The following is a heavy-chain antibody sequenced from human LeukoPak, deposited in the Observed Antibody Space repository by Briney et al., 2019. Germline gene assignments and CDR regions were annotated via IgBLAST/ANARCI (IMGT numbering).Heavy chain of an antibody. J-gene: IGHJ4*02. CDR1: GYTFTPYY. Sequence: ASVKVSCKASGYTFTPYYIHLVRRAPGQGLEWMGWIDPRSGATKCTQKFQGRVTMTRDTSITTVYLELNGLTFDDTAVYYCATDNYGTLDYWGQGTPVTVSS. CDR3: ATDNYGTLDY. V-gene: IGHV1-2*02. D-gene: IGHD3-10*01. CDR2: IDPRSGAT.